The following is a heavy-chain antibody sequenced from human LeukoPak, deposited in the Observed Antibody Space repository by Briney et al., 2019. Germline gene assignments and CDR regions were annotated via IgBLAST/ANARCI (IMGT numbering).Heavy chain of an antibody. CDR3: AKKAQYDGHYPLDY. D-gene: IGHD4/OR15-4a*01. J-gene: IGHJ4*02. CDR2: IWYDGSNK. CDR1: GVTFSSYG. Sequence: GGSLRLSCAASGVTFSSYGMHWVRQAPGKGLEWVAVIWYDGSNKYYADSVKGRFTISRDNSKNTLYLQMNSLRAEDTALYFCAKKAQYDGHYPLDYWGQGTLVTVSA. V-gene: IGHV3-33*06.